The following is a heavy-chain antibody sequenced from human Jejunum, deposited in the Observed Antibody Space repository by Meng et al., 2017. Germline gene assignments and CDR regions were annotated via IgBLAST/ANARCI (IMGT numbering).Heavy chain of an antibody. V-gene: IGHV3-23*01. CDR3: GRDPNGDYVGAFDF. CDR2: IKGSGGGS. J-gene: IGHJ3*01. CDR1: GLTFSTYA. Sequence: GESLKISCAVSGLTFSTYAMTWVRQAPGKGLEWVSSIKGSGGGSNYADSVRGRFTISRDNSKNTLYLQLDSLRAEDTAVYYCGRDPNGDYVGAFDFWGQGTKVTVSS. D-gene: IGHD4-17*01.